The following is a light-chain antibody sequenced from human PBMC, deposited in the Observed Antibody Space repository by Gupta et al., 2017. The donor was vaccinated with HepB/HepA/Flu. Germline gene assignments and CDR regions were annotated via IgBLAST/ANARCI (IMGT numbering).Light chain of an antibody. V-gene: IGKV3-20*01. CDR3: QQYGSSPPWT. Sequence: VLTQSLGSLSETPGERVTLSCRASQSVSSSYLAWYQQKPGQAPRLLIYGASSRATGIPDRFSGSGSGTDFTLTIYRLEPEDSAVYYCQQYGSSPPWTFGQGTKVEIK. J-gene: IGKJ1*01. CDR1: QSVSSSY. CDR2: GAS.